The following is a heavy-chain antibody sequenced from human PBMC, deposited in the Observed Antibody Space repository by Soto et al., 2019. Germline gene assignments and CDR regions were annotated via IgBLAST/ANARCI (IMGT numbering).Heavy chain of an antibody. J-gene: IGHJ3*02. D-gene: IGHD6-13*01. CDR1: GFTFSSYG. V-gene: IGHV3-33*01. CDR3: ARDGGSSWPDDAFDI. Sequence: QVQLVESGGGVVQPGRSLRLSCAASGFTFSSYGMHWVRQAPGKGLEWVAVIWYDGSNKYYADSVKGRFTISRDNSKNTLYLQMNSLRAEDTAVYYCARDGGSSWPDDAFDIWGQGTMVTVSS. CDR2: IWYDGSNK.